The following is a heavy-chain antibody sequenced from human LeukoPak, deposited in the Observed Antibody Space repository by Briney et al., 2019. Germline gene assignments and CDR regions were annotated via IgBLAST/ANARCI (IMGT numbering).Heavy chain of an antibody. V-gene: IGHV3-64*01. CDR1: GFNLSAYS. J-gene: IGHJ4*02. Sequence: GGSLRLSCGSSGFNLSAYSMNWVRQAPGKGLEYVSAISSNGGSTYYANSVKGRFTISRDDSKNTLYLQMGSLRAEDMAVYYCASRSYWGQGTLVTVSS. CDR2: ISSNGGST. CDR3: ASRSY.